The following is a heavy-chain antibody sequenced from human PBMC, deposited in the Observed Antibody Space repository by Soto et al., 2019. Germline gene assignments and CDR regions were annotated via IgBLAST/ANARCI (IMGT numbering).Heavy chain of an antibody. CDR1: GGSISSGGYY. CDR2: IYYSGST. V-gene: IGHV4-31*03. Sequence: SETLSLTCTVSGGSISSGGYYWSWIRQHPGKGLEWIGYIYYSGSTYYNPSLKSRVTISVDTSKNQFSLKLSSVTAADTAVYYCARVWAGVRSHITGTTFYWFDPWGQGTLVTVSS. J-gene: IGHJ5*02. CDR3: ARVWAGVRSHITGTTFYWFDP. D-gene: IGHD1-20*01.